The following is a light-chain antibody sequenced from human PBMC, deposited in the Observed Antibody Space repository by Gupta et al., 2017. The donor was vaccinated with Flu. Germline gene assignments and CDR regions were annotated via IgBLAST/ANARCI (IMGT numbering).Light chain of an antibody. J-gene: IGLJ2*01. CDR2: EVS. Sequence: SALTQPASVSGSPVPSITISCTGTSSDVGGYNYVSWYQQHPGNAPKLMIYEVSNRPAGVANRFSGSKAGNTASLTISGLQAEDEADYYCSSYTSSSTLVFGGGTKLTVL. CDR1: SSDVGGYNY. V-gene: IGLV2-14*01. CDR3: SSYTSSSTLV.